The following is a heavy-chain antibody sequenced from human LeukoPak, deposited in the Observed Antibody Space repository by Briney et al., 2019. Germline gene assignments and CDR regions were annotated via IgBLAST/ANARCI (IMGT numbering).Heavy chain of an antibody. CDR1: GYTFTAYY. Sequence: ASVKVSCKASGYTFTAYYIHWVRQAPGQGLEWMGIINPSGGSTSYAQKFQGRVTMTRDTSTSTVYMELSSLRSEDTAVYYCARDRQQWLVLDYYCGMDVWGQGTTVTVSS. D-gene: IGHD6-19*01. V-gene: IGHV1-46*01. J-gene: IGHJ6*02. CDR2: INPSGGST. CDR3: ARDRQQWLVLDYYCGMDV.